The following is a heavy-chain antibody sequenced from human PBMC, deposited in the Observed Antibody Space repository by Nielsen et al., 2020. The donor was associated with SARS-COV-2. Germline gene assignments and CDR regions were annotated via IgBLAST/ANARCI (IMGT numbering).Heavy chain of an antibody. J-gene: IGHJ6*02. Sequence: GESLKISCAASGFTFRNYAMHWVRQAPGKGLEWMTFISYDGSNKMYADSVKRRFTISRDMSKNTLYLQMNSLRAEDTAVYYCAREGYSGSGSYGMDVWGQGTTVTVSS. CDR2: ISYDGSNK. V-gene: IGHV3-30*04. CDR1: GFTFRNYA. D-gene: IGHD3-10*01. CDR3: AREGYSGSGSYGMDV.